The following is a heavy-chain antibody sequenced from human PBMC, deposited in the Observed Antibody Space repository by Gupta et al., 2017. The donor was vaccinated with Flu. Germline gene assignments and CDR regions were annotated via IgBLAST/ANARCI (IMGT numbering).Heavy chain of an antibody. CDR2: ISSNGGRT. J-gene: IGHJ6*02. D-gene: IGHD3-10*01. CDR1: GFAFSNTA. V-gene: IGHV3-64D*06. Sequence: EVQLVEAGGGLVQRGGSLRLSCSASGFAFSNTAMHWVRQAPGKGLEYVSGISSNGGRTYYADSVKGRFTISRDTSKSTLYLRMSSLRAEDTAVYYCVKNSYEHTRSWDEGDYFGLDVWGQGTTVAVSS. CDR3: VKNSYEHTRSWDEGDYFGLDV.